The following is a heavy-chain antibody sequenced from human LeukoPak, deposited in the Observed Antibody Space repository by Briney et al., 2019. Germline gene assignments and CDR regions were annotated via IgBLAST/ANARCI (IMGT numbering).Heavy chain of an antibody. CDR2: IYSTGTT. D-gene: IGHD3-10*01. CDR3: ARDRGPGWFDP. CDR1: GFAVRSNY. Sequence: GGSLRLSCAVPGFAVRSNYVSWVRQAPGKGLEWVSVIYSTGTTFYADSVKGRFTISRDDSKNTVYLQMNSLRPEDTAVYYCARDRGPGWFDPWGQGTLVTVSS. J-gene: IGHJ5*02. V-gene: IGHV3-66*03.